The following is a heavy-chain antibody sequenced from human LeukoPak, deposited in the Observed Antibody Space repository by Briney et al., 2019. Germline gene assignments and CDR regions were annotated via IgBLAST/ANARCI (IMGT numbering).Heavy chain of an antibody. Sequence: GGSLRLSCAASGFTFSSYGMHWVRQAPGKGLEWVAVISYDGSNKYYADSVTGRFTISRDNSKNTLYLKMNSLRAEDTAVYYCAKENCSSTSCYLDGYSSSWVYWGQGTLVTVSS. CDR2: ISYDGSNK. CDR1: GFTFSSYG. CDR3: AKENCSSTSCYLDGYSSSWVY. D-gene: IGHD2-2*01. V-gene: IGHV3-30*18. J-gene: IGHJ4*02.